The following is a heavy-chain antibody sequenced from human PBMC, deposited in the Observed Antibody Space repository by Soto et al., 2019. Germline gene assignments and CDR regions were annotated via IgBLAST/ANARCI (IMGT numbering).Heavy chain of an antibody. D-gene: IGHD6-13*01. V-gene: IGHV4-34*01. CDR3: ARGAAAAWVSY. CDR2: INHSGST. Sequence: QVQLQQWGAGLLKPSETLSLTCAVYGGSFSGYYWSWIRQPPGKGLEWIGEINHSGSTNYNPSLKSRVTISVDTSKNQFSLKLSSVTAADTAVYYCARGAAAAWVSYWGQGTLVTVSS. CDR1: GGSFSGYY. J-gene: IGHJ4*02.